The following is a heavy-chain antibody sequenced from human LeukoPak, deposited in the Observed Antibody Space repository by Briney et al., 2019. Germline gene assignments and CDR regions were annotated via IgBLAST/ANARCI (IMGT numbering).Heavy chain of an antibody. CDR3: TRAPLYSSGWGYMDV. J-gene: IGHJ6*03. D-gene: IGHD6-19*01. V-gene: IGHV3-49*03. CDR2: IRSKAYGGTT. Sequence: GRSLRLSCTASGFTFGDYAMSWFRQAPGKGLEWVGFIRSKAYGGTTEYAASVKGRFTISRDDSKSIAYLQMNSLKTEDTAVYYCTRAPLYSSGWGYMDVWGKGTTVTVSS. CDR1: GFTFGDYA.